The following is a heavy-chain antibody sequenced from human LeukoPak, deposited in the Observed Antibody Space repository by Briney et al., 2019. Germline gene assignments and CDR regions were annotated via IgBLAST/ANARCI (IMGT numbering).Heavy chain of an antibody. V-gene: IGHV3-9*01. CDR1: GFTFDDYA. CDR3: AKDSYGDSLGY. D-gene: IGHD4-17*01. CDR2: ISWNSGSI. J-gene: IGHJ4*02. Sequence: GGSLRLSCAASGFTFDDYAMHWVRQAPGKGLEWVSGISWNSGSIGYADSVKGRFTISRDNARNSLYLQLNSLRAEDTALYYCAKDSYGDSLGYWGQGTLVTVSS.